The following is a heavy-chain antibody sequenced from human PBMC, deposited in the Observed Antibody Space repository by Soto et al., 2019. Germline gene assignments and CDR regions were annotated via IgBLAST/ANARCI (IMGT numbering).Heavy chain of an antibody. Sequence: LSLTCAVYGGSFSGYYWSWIRQPPGKGLEWVGVINHSGSTNYNASLKSRVTISVETSKNQFSLKLSSVTAADTALYYCARVRLTVATINYYYYGMDVWGQGTTVTVSS. CDR2: INHSGST. D-gene: IGHD5-12*01. CDR3: ARVRLTVATINYYYYGMDV. CDR1: GGSFSGYY. V-gene: IGHV4-34*01. J-gene: IGHJ6*02.